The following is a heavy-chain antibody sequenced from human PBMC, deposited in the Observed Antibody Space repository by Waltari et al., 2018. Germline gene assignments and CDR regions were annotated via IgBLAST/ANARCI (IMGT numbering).Heavy chain of an antibody. CDR2: IKQDGSET. CDR3: ARDLGGYSGSWQGGDAFDI. V-gene: IGHV3-7*01. CDR1: GSTFPKSW. Sequence: GGSLRLSCAASGSTFPKSWMSWVRQVPGKGLGWVANIKQDGSETYYVDAVKGRFTMARDNTENSLFLQLNSLRVEATAVYFCARDLGGYSGSWQGGDAFDIWGQGTTVTVSS. J-gene: IGHJ3*02. D-gene: IGHD6-13*01.